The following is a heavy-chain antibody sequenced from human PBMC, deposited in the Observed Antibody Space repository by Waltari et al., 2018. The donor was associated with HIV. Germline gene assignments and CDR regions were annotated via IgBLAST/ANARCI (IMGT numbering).Heavy chain of an antibody. CDR2: IKSKTDGGTT. Sequence: EVQLVESGGGLVKPGGSLSLSCAASVFPFSNACMSWVGPAPGKGLEWVGRIKSKTDGGTTDYAAPVKGRFTISRDDSKNTLYLQMNSLKTEDTAVYYCTTALAAADKADYWGQGTLVTVSS. V-gene: IGHV3-15*01. J-gene: IGHJ4*02. D-gene: IGHD6-13*01. CDR3: TTALAAADKADY. CDR1: VFPFSNAC.